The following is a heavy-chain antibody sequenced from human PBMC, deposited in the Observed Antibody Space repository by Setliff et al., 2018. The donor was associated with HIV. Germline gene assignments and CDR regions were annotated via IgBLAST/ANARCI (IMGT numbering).Heavy chain of an antibody. CDR2: ISSTGTNV. CDR1: GISFSDFY. V-gene: IGHV3-11*04. CDR3: VTDRESSSSWYQIYFDYYMDV. J-gene: IGHJ6*03. Sequence: PGGSLRLSCTASGISFSDFYMSWIRQAPGQGLEWVSYISSTGTNVHYVDSVKGRFTASRDNAKRSWYLQMNSLRVEDTAVYYCVTDRESSSSWYQIYFDYYMDVWGKGTTVTVSS. D-gene: IGHD6-13*01.